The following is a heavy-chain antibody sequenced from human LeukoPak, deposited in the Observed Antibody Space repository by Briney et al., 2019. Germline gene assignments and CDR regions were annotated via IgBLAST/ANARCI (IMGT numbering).Heavy chain of an antibody. CDR3: ARAYGSGSYYITENWFDP. J-gene: IGHJ5*02. CDR1: GYTFTSYG. V-gene: IGHV1-18*01. Sequence: ASVKVSCKASGYTFTSYGISWVRQALGQGLEWMGWISAYNGNTNYAQKLQGRVTMTTDTSTSTAYMELRSLRSDDTAVYYCARAYGSGSYYITENWFDPWGQGTLVTVSS. CDR2: ISAYNGNT. D-gene: IGHD3-10*01.